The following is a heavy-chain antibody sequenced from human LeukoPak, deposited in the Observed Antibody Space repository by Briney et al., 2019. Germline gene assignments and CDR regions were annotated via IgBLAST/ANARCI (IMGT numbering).Heavy chain of an antibody. CDR1: GGTFSSYA. V-gene: IGHV1-2*02. J-gene: IGHJ4*02. Sequence: ASVKVSCKASGGTFSSYAISWVRQAPGQGLEWMGWINPNSGGTNYAQKFQGRVTMTRDTSINTVYMELNRLRSDDTAVYYCARVGSNFDSSAYYGLDNWGQGSLVTISS. CDR2: INPNSGGT. D-gene: IGHD3-22*01. CDR3: ARVGSNFDSSAYYGLDN.